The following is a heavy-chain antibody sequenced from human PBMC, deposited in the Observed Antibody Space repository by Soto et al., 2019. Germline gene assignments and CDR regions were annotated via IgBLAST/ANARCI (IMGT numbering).Heavy chain of an antibody. CDR2: IIPMLGTR. CDR3: TVGSWSGEVFDI. V-gene: IGHV1-69*08. Sequence: QVQLVQSGAEVKKPGSSVKVSCKDSGGTFSTYSLFWVRQAPGQGLEWMGRIIPMLGTRNYAQRFQDRVTLTADKTTATAHRELSSLRSEDTALYYCTVGSWSGEVFDIWGQGTMVTVSS. D-gene: IGHD2-21*01. J-gene: IGHJ3*02. CDR1: GGTFSTYS.